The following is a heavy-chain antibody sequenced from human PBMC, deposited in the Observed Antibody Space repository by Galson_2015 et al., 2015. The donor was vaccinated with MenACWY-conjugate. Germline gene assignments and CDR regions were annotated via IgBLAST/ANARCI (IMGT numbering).Heavy chain of an antibody. CDR3: ERVAARYSYYYYGMDV. J-gene: IGHJ6*02. V-gene: IGHV3-30*04. CDR1: GFTFSSYA. Sequence: SLRLSCAASGFTFSSYAMHWVRQAPGKGLEWVAVISYGGSNKYYADSVKGRFTISRDNSKNTLYLKMNSLRVEDTAVYYCERVAARYSYYYYGMDVWGQGTPVTVSS. D-gene: IGHD2-15*01. CDR2: ISYGGSNK.